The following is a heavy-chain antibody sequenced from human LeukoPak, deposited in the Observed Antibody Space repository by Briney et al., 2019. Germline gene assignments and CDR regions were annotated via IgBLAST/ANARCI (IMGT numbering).Heavy chain of an antibody. CDR1: GASISGSHCY. CDR2: ISCWGST. CDR3: GFGGGIAVTDT. D-gene: IGHD3-10*01. V-gene: IGHV4-39*01. Sequence: SESLSLTCTFSGASISGSHCYWNWIRQPLGMGLDWIGSISCWGSTFYNPSLKSRVTISADTSKNQFSLRLTSVTAADTAVYYCGFGGGIAVTDTWGQGALVTVSS. J-gene: IGHJ5*02.